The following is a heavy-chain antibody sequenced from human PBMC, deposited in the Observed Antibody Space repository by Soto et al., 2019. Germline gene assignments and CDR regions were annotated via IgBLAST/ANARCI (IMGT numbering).Heavy chain of an antibody. CDR1: GGSISSYY. CDR2: IYYSGST. CDR3: ARAVAALHIGYYYYYMDV. Sequence: SETLSLTCTVSGGSISSYYWSWIRQPPGKGLEWIGYIYYSGSTNYNPSLKSRVTISVDTSKNQFSLKLSSVTAADTAVYYCARAVAALHIGYYYYYMDVWGKGTTVTVSS. V-gene: IGHV4-59*01. D-gene: IGHD2-15*01. J-gene: IGHJ6*03.